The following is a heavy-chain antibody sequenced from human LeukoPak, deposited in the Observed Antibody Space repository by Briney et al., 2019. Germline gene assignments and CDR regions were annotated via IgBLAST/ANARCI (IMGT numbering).Heavy chain of an antibody. Sequence: SETLSLTCTVSGGSISSSSYYWGWIRQPPGKGLEWIGSIYYSGSTYYNPSLKSRVTILVDTSKNQFSLKLSSVTAADTAVYYCARHQTVLLWFGESGPIDYWGQGTLVTVSS. CDR1: GGSISSSSYY. J-gene: IGHJ4*02. D-gene: IGHD3-10*01. CDR2: IYYSGST. CDR3: ARHQTVLLWFGESGPIDY. V-gene: IGHV4-39*01.